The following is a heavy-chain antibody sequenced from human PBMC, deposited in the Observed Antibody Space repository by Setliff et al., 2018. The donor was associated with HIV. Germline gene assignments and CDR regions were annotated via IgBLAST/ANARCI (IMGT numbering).Heavy chain of an antibody. CDR3: ARVRGYGLRGFDY. CDR2: IGGNT. Sequence: GGSLRLSCAASGFAFDNYCMTWVRQAPGKGLEWVSAIGGNTDYADSVKGRFTISRDSSKNTLYFQMNSLRVEDTAVYYCARVRGYGLRGFDYWGQGTLVTVSS. D-gene: IGHD3-22*01. V-gene: IGHV3-66*02. J-gene: IGHJ4*02. CDR1: GFAFDNYC.